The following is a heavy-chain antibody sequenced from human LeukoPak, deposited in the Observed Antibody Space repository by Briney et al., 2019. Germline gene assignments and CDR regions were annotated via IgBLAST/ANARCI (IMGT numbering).Heavy chain of an antibody. CDR2: IKQDGSEK. CDR3: ARDGFIVGATTLDY. V-gene: IGHV3-7*01. D-gene: IGHD1-26*01. CDR1: GFTFSSYW. Sequence: GGSLRLSCAASGFTFSSYWMSWVRQAPGKGLEWVANIKQDGSEKYYVDSVKGRFTISRDNAKNSLYLQMNSLRAEDTAVYYCARDGFIVGATTLDYWGQGTLVTVSS. J-gene: IGHJ4*02.